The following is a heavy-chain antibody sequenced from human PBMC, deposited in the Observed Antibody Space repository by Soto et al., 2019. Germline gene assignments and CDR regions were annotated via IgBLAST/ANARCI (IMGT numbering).Heavy chain of an antibody. CDR2: ISYDGRNK. V-gene: IGHV3-30*03. CDR3: ARDPGPWGDIVVVPAAMPYYGMDV. CDR1: GFSFFSYG. Sequence: GGSLRLSCAASGFSFFSYGMHWVRPAPGKGLEWVAVISYDGRNKYYADSVKGRFTISRDNAKNSLYLQMNSLRAEDTAVYYCARDPGPWGDIVVVPAAMPYYGMDVWGHGTTVTVSS. D-gene: IGHD2-2*01. J-gene: IGHJ6*02.